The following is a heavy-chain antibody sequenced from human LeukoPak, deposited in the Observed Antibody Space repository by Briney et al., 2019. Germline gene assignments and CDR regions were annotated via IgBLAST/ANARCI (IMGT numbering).Heavy chain of an antibody. V-gene: IGHV1-46*01. CDR2: INPSGGST. Sequence: GASVKVSCKASGYTFTSYYMHWVRQAPGQGLEWMGIINPSGGSTSYAQKFQGRVTMTRDMSTSTVYMELSSLRSEDMAVYYCARAVKYRSGPLTDLLPYYFDYWGQGTLATVSS. CDR3: ARAVKYRSGPLTDLLPYYFDY. J-gene: IGHJ4*02. CDR1: GYTFTSYY. D-gene: IGHD6-19*01.